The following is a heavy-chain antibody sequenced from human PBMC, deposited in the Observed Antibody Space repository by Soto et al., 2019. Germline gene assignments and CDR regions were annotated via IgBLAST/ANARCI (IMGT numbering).Heavy chain of an antibody. CDR1: VCTFTGYY. D-gene: IGHD3-3*01. CDR2: MYSNSGWT. Sequence: SVNVSCMASVCTFTGYYMHWVRQAPGQGVEVVGWMYSNSGWTNXXRNFRGWSXTTRETSSIASXMAVSXPSADGRAVYYCARAEFGVAGEFDYWGQGTLVTVCS. V-gene: IGHV1-2*04. CDR3: ARAEFGVAGEFDY. J-gene: IGHJ4*02.